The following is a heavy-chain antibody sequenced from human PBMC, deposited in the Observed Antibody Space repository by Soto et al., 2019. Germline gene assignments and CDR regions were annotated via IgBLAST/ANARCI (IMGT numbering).Heavy chain of an antibody. V-gene: IGHV3-30*18. Sequence: GGSLRPSCAASGFTFSSYGMHWVRQAPGKGLEWQAVISYDGSNKYYADSVKGRFTISRANSKNTLNLQMNSLRAEDTAVYYCAKTALAHSATYSYSYYYCMDVWGQGTTVTVSS. CDR1: GFTFSSYG. D-gene: IGHD1-26*01. J-gene: IGHJ6*02. CDR3: AKTALAHSATYSYSYYYCMDV. CDR2: ISYDGSNK.